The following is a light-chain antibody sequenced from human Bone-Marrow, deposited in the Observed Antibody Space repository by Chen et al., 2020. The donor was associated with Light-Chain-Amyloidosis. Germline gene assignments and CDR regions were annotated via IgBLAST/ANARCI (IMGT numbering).Light chain of an antibody. Sequence: DIQMTQSTSSLSASVGDRVTITCRASQTINTYLNWYQQKPGKAPNLLIYAASTLQSGVPSRFSGTGSGTDFTLTISSLQPEDFATYYCQQTYSTITFGGGTKVEIK. CDR2: AAS. CDR3: QQTYSTIT. J-gene: IGKJ4*01. V-gene: IGKV1-39*01. CDR1: QTINTY.